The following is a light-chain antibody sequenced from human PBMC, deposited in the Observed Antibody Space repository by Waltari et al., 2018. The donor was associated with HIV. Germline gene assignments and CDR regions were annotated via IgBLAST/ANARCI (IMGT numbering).Light chain of an antibody. CDR1: SSNIGAGYD. CDR3: QTYDSSLSGPV. V-gene: IGLV1-40*01. Sequence: QSVLTQPPSVSGAPGQRVTISCTGSSSNIGAGYDIHWYQQLPGTAPKLLIYASYNRPSGVPDRFSGSKSGTSASLAITGLQAEDEADYYCQTYDSSLSGPVFGGGTKLTVL. CDR2: ASY. J-gene: IGLJ2*01.